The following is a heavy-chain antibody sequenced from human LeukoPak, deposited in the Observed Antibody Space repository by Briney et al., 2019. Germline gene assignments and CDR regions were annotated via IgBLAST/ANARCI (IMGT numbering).Heavy chain of an antibody. CDR2: ISAYNGNT. J-gene: IGHJ4*02. CDR1: GYTFTSYG. CDR3: ARGGLSGSYRWTFDY. Sequence: ASVKVSCKASGYTFTSYGISWVRQAPGQGLEWMGWISAYNGNTNYAQKLQGRDTMTTDTSTSTAYMELRSLRSDDTAVYYCARGGLSGSYRWTFDYWGQGTLVTVSS. D-gene: IGHD1-26*01. V-gene: IGHV1-18*01.